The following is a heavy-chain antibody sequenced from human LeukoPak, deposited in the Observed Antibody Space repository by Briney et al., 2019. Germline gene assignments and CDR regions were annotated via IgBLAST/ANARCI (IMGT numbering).Heavy chain of an antibody. CDR3: ARGRRSLLWFGELLRPKYNWFDP. CDR2: INPNSGGT. V-gene: IGHV1-2*02. CDR1: GYTFTGYY. Sequence: ASVKVSCKASGYTFTGYYMHWVRQAPGQGLEWMGWINPNSGGTNYAQKFQGRVTMTRDTSISTAYMELSRLGSDDTAVYYCARGRRSLLWFGELLRPKYNWFDPWGQGTLVTVSS. J-gene: IGHJ5*02. D-gene: IGHD3-10*01.